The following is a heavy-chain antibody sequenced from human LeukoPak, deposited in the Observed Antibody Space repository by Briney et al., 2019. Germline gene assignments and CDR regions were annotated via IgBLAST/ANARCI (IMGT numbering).Heavy chain of an antibody. CDR2: INHSGST. CDR3: ARQSESFDY. J-gene: IGHJ4*02. V-gene: IGHV4-34*01. Sequence: SETLSLTCAVYGGSFSGYYWSWIRQPPGKGLEWIGEINHSGSTNYNPSLKSRVTISVDTSKNQFSLKLSSVTAADTAVYYCARQSESFDYWGQGTLITVSS. CDR1: GGSFSGYY.